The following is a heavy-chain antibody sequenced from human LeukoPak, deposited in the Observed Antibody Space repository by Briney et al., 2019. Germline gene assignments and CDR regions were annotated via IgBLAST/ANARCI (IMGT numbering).Heavy chain of an antibody. CDR2: IYYSGST. J-gene: IGHJ3*02. Sequence: PSETLSLTCTVSGGSISSSSYYWGWIRQPPGKGLEWIGSIYYSGSTYYNPSLKSRVTISVDTSKNQFSLKLSSVAAADTAGYYCARAKNRYYDDAFDIWGQATMVTVSS. D-gene: IGHD3-16*01. CDR3: ARAKNRYYDDAFDI. V-gene: IGHV4-39*07. CDR1: GGSISSSSYY.